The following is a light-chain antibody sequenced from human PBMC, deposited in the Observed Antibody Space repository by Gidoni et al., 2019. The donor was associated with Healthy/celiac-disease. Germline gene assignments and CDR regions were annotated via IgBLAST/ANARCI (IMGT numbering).Light chain of an antibody. CDR3: QQSDSTPFT. CDR1: QSISSY. CDR2: AAS. J-gene: IGKJ3*01. V-gene: IGKV1-39*01. Sequence: IQITQSPSSLSASVGDRVTIPCRASQSISSYLNWYQQKPGKAPKLLIYAASSLQSGVPSRFSGSGSGTDFTLTISSLQPEDFATYYCQQSDSTPFTFXPXTKVDIK.